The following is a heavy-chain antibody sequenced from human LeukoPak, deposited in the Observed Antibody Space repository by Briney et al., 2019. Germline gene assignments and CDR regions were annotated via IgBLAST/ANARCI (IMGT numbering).Heavy chain of an antibody. CDR1: GFTFSSYA. Sequence: PGGSLKLSCAASGFTFSSYAMSWVRQTPGKGLEWVSTIYGSGGNTYYADSVKGRFTISRDNSKNTLYLQMNSLRAEDTAVYYCAKDLSSSHVSKYFDYWGRGTLVTVSS. V-gene: IGHV3-23*01. CDR3: AKDLSSSHVSKYFDY. J-gene: IGHJ4*02. CDR2: IYGSGGNT. D-gene: IGHD6-6*01.